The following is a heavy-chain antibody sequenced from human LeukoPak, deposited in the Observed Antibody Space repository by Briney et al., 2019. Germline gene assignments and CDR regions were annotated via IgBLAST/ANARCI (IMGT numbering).Heavy chain of an antibody. J-gene: IGHJ4*02. CDR3: ASGPPFLKYFGY. CDR2: ISVGAEYI. Sequence: GGSLRLSCAASGFTFSTYVMNWFRQAPGKGLEWVSTISVGAEYIFYADSVKGRFTISRDDSNNALYLQMHSLRAEDTALYYCASGPPFLKYFGYWGQGTLVTVSS. CDR1: GFTFSTYV. V-gene: IGHV3-23*01. D-gene: IGHD3-9*01.